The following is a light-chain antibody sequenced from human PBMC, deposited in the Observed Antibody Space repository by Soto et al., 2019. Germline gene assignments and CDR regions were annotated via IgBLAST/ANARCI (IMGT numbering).Light chain of an antibody. CDR1: QSLVHNDGNTY. Sequence: EIVMTQTPLSSPVTLGQPASISCRSSQSLVHNDGNTYLTWFQQRPGQPPRLLLYKISNRFSGVPDRFSGSGAGTDFTLKISRVEVEDVGVYYCMQATQYPWTFGQGTKVEIK. CDR3: MQATQYPWT. J-gene: IGKJ1*01. CDR2: KIS. V-gene: IGKV2-24*01.